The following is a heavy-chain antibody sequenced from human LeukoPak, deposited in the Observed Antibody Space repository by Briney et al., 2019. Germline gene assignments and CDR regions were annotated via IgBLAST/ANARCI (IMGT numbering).Heavy chain of an antibody. D-gene: IGHD6-13*01. CDR3: AKLRSAAGNPDY. CDR1: GFTFSSYA. V-gene: IGHV3-23*01. CDR2: ISGSGGST. Sequence: GGSLRLSCAASGFTFSSYAMSWVRQAPGKGLKWVSAISGSGGSTYYADSVKGRFTISRDDSKEMLYLQMNSLRAEDTAVYYCAKLRSAAGNPDYWGQGTLVTVSS. J-gene: IGHJ4*02.